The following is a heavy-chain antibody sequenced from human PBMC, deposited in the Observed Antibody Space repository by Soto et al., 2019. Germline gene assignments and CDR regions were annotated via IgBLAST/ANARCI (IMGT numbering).Heavy chain of an antibody. V-gene: IGHV4-39*01. CDR3: ARRIIALEIFDS. CDR1: GGSISSSSYY. CDR2: IYYSGST. D-gene: IGHD3-10*01. Sequence: PSETLSLTCTVSGGSISSSSYYWVWIRQPPGKGLEWIGSIYYSGSTYYNPSLKSRVTISVDTSNNQFSLKLSSVTAADTAVYYCARRIIALEIFDSWGQGTVVTVSS. J-gene: IGHJ4*02.